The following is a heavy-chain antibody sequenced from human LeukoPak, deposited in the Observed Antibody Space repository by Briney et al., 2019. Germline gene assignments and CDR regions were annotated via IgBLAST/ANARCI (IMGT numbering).Heavy chain of an antibody. CDR3: ARVAVGYYGSGSYYNWFDP. Sequence: SETLSLTCAVSGGSICSSNWWSWVRQPPGKGLEWIGEIYHSGSTNYNPSLKSRVTISVDKSKNQFSLKLSSVTAADTAVYYCARVAVGYYGSGSYYNWFDPWGQGTLVTVSS. V-gene: IGHV4-4*02. CDR2: IYHSGST. J-gene: IGHJ5*02. D-gene: IGHD3-10*01. CDR1: GGSICSSNW.